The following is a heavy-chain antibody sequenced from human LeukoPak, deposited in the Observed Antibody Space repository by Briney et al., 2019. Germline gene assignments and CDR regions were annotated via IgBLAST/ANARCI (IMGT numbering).Heavy chain of an antibody. CDR1: GYSISSGYY. CDR3: ARDGDFWSGWGAFDI. D-gene: IGHD3-3*01. CDR2: IYHSGST. Sequence: SETLSLTCTVSGYSISSGYYWGWIRQPPGQGLEWIGSIYHSGSTYYNPSLKSRVTISVDTSKNQFSLKLSSVTAADTAVYYCARDGDFWSGWGAFDIWGQGTMVTVSS. J-gene: IGHJ3*02. V-gene: IGHV4-38-2*02.